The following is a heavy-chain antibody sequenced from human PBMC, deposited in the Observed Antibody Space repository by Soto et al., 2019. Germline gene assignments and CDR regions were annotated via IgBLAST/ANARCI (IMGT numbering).Heavy chain of an antibody. Sequence: EVQLVESGGGLVQPGGSLRLSCAASGFTVSRNSMSWVRQAPGKGLEWVSVFYYSGTTYYADSVKGRFTISRDNSKTTLYLQMNSLRAEDTAVYYCASGWSVTAIPGYFDYWGQGTLVTVSS. CDR2: FYYSGTT. J-gene: IGHJ4*02. CDR3: ASGWSVTAIPGYFDY. D-gene: IGHD2-21*02. V-gene: IGHV3-66*01. CDR1: GFTVSRNS.